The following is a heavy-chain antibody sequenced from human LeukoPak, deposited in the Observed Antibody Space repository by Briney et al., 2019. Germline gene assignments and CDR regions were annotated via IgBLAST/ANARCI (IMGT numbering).Heavy chain of an antibody. V-gene: IGHV4-59*01. CDR3: ARSVEGYCSGDNCYYYYYYMDV. CDR1: GGSISSYY. Sequence: PSETLSLTCTVSGGSISSYYWSWIRQPPGKGLEWIGYIYYSGSTNYNPSLKSRVTISVDTSKNQFSLKQSSVTAADTAVYYCARSVEGYCSGDNCYYYYYYMDVWGKGTTVTVSS. J-gene: IGHJ6*03. CDR2: IYYSGST. D-gene: IGHD2-15*01.